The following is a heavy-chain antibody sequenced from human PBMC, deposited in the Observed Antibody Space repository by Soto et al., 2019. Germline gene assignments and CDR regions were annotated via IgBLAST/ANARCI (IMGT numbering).Heavy chain of an antibody. CDR1: GYTFTSYG. Sequence: QVQLVQSGAEVKKPGASVKVSCKASGYTFTSYGISWVRQAPGQGLEWMGWISAYNGNTNYAQKLQGRVTMTTDTSTSTAYMELRSLRADDTAVYYCARNYYGSGNYYYGMDVWGQGNTVTVSS. V-gene: IGHV1-18*01. CDR2: ISAYNGNT. J-gene: IGHJ6*02. CDR3: ARNYYGSGNYYYGMDV. D-gene: IGHD3-10*01.